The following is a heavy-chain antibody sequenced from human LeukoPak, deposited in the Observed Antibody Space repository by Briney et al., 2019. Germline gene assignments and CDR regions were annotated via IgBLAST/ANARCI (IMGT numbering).Heavy chain of an antibody. D-gene: IGHD5-24*01. J-gene: IGHJ4*02. CDR3: ARGGDGYNYGLFDY. Sequence: SETLSLTCTVSGGSISSYYWSWTRQPPGKGLEWIGYIYYSGSTNYNPSLKSRVTISVDTYKNQFSLKLSSVTAADTAVYYCARGGDGYNYGLFDYWGQGTLVTISS. V-gene: IGHV4-59*01. CDR1: GGSISSYY. CDR2: IYYSGST.